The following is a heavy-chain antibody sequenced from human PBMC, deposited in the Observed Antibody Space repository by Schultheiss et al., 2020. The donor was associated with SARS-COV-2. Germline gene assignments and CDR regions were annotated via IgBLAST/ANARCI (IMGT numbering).Heavy chain of an antibody. Sequence: SQTLSLTCTVSGGSISSYYWSWIRQPAGKGLEWIGRIYTSGSTNYNPSLKSRVTMSVDTSKNQFSLRLSSVTAADTAVYYCARDSALYLESGLDVWGQGTTVTVSS. CDR2: IYTSGST. D-gene: IGHD1-1*01. CDR1: GGSISSYY. CDR3: ARDSALYLESGLDV. J-gene: IGHJ6*02. V-gene: IGHV4-4*07.